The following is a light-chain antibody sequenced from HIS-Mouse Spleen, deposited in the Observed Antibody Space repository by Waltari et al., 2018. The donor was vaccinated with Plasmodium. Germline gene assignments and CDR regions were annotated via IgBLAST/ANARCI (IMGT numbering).Light chain of an antibody. CDR1: QSVSSN. Sequence: EIVMTQSPATLSVSPGERATLPCRASQSVSSNLAWYQQKPGQAPRLLIYGASTRDTGIPARFSGSGSGTEFTLTISSLQSEDFAVYYCQQYNNWPFTFGPGTKVDIK. CDR3: QQYNNWPFT. CDR2: GAS. V-gene: IGKV3-15*01. J-gene: IGKJ3*01.